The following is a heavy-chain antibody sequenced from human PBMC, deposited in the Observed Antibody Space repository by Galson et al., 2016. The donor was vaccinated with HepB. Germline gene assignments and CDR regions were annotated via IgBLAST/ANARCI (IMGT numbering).Heavy chain of an antibody. D-gene: IGHD1-26*01. CDR3: AKATSGTYLALFDS. Sequence: SLRLSCAASGFTFDDYAMHWVRQAPGKGLEWVSGISWNSGSMDYADSVKGRLTISRDNAKNSLYLQMNGLRAEDTAFYYCAKATSGTYLALFDSWGQGTLVTVSS. J-gene: IGHJ4*02. CDR2: ISWNSGSM. V-gene: IGHV3-9*01. CDR1: GFTFDDYA.